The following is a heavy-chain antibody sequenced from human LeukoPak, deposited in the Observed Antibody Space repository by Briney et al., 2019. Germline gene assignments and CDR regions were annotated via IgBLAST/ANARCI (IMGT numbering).Heavy chain of an antibody. CDR2: IYSGGST. D-gene: IGHD2-2*01. Sequence: PGGSLRLSCSASEFTLSSYAMNWVRQAPGKGLEWVSVIYSGGSTYYADSVKGRFTISRDNSKNTLYLQMNSLRAEDTAVYYCAREGSYCSSTSCQFYYYYMDVWGKGTTVTVSS. V-gene: IGHV3-53*01. CDR3: AREGSYCSSTSCQFYYYYMDV. J-gene: IGHJ6*03. CDR1: EFTLSSYA.